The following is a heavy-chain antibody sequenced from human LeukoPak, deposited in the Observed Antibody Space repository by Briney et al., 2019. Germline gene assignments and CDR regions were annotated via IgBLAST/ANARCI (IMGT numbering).Heavy chain of an antibody. J-gene: IGHJ3*02. CDR3: AREITMIVVGNAFDI. Sequence: GASVKVSCKASGYTFTGYYMHWVRQAPRQGLEWMGWINPNSGGTNYAQKFQGRVTMTRDTSISTAYMELSRLRSDDTAVYYCAREITMIVVGNAFDIWGQGTMVTVSS. CDR1: GYTFTGYY. CDR2: INPNSGGT. D-gene: IGHD3-22*01. V-gene: IGHV1-2*02.